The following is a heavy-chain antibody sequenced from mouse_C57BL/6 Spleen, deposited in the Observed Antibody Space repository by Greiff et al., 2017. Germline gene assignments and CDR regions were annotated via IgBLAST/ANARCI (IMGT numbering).Heavy chain of an antibody. J-gene: IGHJ3*01. Sequence: QVHVKQSGPGLVQPSPSLSISCTVSGFSLTSYGVHWVRQSPGKGLEWLGVIWSGGSTDYNAAFMSRLSSTKDNSKSKVFFKMNSLQADDTAIYYCAKKDYYGTGFAYWGQGTLVTVSA. V-gene: IGHV2-5*01. CDR1: GFSLTSYG. CDR2: IWSGGST. CDR3: AKKDYYGTGFAY. D-gene: IGHD1-1*01.